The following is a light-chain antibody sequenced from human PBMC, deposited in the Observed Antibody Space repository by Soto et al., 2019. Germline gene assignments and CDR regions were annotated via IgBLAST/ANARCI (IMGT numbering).Light chain of an antibody. CDR2: GGT. V-gene: IGKV3-20*01. CDR3: HQFDSSRVYC. CDR1: QSVTSTY. J-gene: IGKJ2*03. Sequence: EIVLTQSPVTLPSSPGERATLSCTASQSVTSTYLAWSQQKPGQSPWLIIYGGTTRASDFPDRFSGGGSWTDFTLLISGVEPADSAAAYRHCHQFDSSRVYCFGQGTKLDI.